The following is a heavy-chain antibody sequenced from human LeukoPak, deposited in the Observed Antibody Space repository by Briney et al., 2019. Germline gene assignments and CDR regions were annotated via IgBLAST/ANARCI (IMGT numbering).Heavy chain of an antibody. CDR3: ARERTYYFDY. CDR1: GFTVSSNY. CDR2: IYSGGST. V-gene: IGHV3-53*01. Sequence: GGSLRLFCAASGFTVSSNYMSWVRQAPGKGLEWVSVIYSGGSTYYADSVKGRFTISRDNSKNTLYLQMNSLRAGDTAVYYCARERTYYFDYWGQGTLVTVSS. J-gene: IGHJ4*02.